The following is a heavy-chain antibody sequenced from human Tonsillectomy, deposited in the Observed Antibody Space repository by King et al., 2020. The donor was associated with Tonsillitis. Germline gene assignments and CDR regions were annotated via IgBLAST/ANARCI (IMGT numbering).Heavy chain of an antibody. J-gene: IGHJ3*02. CDR1: GFTFDDYA. CDR3: AKDITVWGGGPFDI. D-gene: IGHD3-16*01. Sequence: VQLVESGGGLVQPGRSLRLSCAASGFTFDDYAMHWVRQAPGMGLEWVSNITWNSGSIGYADSVKGRFTISRDNANNSLYLQMNSLRAEDTALYYCAKDITVWGGGPFDIWGQGTMVTVSS. V-gene: IGHV3-9*01. CDR2: ITWNSGSI.